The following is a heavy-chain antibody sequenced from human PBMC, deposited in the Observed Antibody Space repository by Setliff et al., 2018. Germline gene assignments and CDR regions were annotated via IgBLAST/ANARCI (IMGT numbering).Heavy chain of an antibody. CDR3: ARLPGYCNGGNCYGYYTFDI. CDR1: GDSISSSSYY. J-gene: IGHJ3*02. CDR2: INYSGIT. D-gene: IGHD2-15*01. V-gene: IGHV4-39*01. Sequence: SETLSLTCSVSGDSISSSSYYWGWIRQPPGKGLEWIGSINYSGITYYSPSLKSRVIVSVDTSKNQFSLKLSSVTAADTAVYYCARLPGYCNGGNCYGYYTFDIWGQGTMVSVSS.